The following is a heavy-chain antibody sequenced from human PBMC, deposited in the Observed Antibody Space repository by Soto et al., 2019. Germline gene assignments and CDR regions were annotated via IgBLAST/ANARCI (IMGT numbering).Heavy chain of an antibody. CDR3: AKDRGIYGSGSRSFDS. J-gene: IGHJ4*02. CDR2: VSGSGETT. D-gene: IGHD3-10*01. CDR1: GFSFSTYA. Sequence: EVQLLESGGALVQPGGSLRLSCTASGFSFSTYAMSWVRQAPGKGLEWVSGVSGSGETTHYTDSVKGRFTISRDNSKNTLYVEMNSLRDEDTAVYYCAKDRGIYGSGSRSFDSWGQGTLVTVSS. V-gene: IGHV3-23*01.